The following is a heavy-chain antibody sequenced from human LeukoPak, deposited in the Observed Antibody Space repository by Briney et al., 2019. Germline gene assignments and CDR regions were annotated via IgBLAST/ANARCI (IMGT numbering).Heavy chain of an antibody. CDR3: AKAKYSSSFYFDY. J-gene: IGHJ4*02. CDR2: ISSTSSYI. V-gene: IGHV3-21*01. D-gene: IGHD6-13*01. CDR1: GFTFSSYS. Sequence: GGSLRLSCAASGFTFSSYSMNWVRQAPGKGLEWVSSISSTSSYIYYADSVKGRFTISRDNSKNTLYLQMNSLRAEDTAVYYCAKAKYSSSFYFDYWGQGTLVTVSS.